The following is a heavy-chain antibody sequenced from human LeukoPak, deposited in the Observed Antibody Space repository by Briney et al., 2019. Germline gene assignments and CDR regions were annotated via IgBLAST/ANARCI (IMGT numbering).Heavy chain of an antibody. CDR3: ARNYYDSSGYYVY. Sequence: GGSLRLSCVVSGFTFSSYWMSWVRQAPGKGLEWVGNIKEDGSEKYYVDSLKGRFTISRDNAKNSLYLQMNSLRAEDTAVYYCARNYYDSSGYYVYWGQGTLVTVSS. V-gene: IGHV3-7*01. CDR2: IKEDGSEK. J-gene: IGHJ4*02. CDR1: GFTFSSYW. D-gene: IGHD3-22*01.